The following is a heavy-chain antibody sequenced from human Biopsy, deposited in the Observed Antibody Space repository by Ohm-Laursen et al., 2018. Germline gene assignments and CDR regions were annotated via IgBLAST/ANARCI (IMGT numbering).Heavy chain of an antibody. CDR3: AKDRYNYTPIGGFSMDV. D-gene: IGHD5-18*01. CDR2: IFYDGSNT. V-gene: IGHV3-30*18. CDR1: GFTFGVHA. J-gene: IGHJ6*02. Sequence: RSLRLSCTASGFTFGVHAMAWVRQAPGKGLEWVAFIFYDGSNTYYADSVKGRFTISRDNSRDTLYLQMSSLRAEDTAVYYCAKDRYNYTPIGGFSMDVWGQGTTVTVSS.